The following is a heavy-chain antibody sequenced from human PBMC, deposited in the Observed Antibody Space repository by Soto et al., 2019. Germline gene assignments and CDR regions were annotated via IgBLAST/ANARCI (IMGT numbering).Heavy chain of an antibody. CDR3: VRGDGDYYDGNGYIRRH. J-gene: IGHJ4*02. CDR1: GFTFSSYA. Sequence: LRLSCAASGFTFSSYAMHWVRQAPGKGLEYVSAISSNGGSTYYANSVKGGFTISRDNSKNTLYLQMGSLRAEDMAVYYCVRGDGDYYDGNGYIRRHWGQGTLVTVSS. D-gene: IGHD3-22*01. V-gene: IGHV3-64*01. CDR2: ISSNGGST.